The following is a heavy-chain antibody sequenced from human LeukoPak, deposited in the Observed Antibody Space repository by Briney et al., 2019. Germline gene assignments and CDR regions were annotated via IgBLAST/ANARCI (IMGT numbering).Heavy chain of an antibody. CDR1: GGSITSSSHY. CDR2: IYYSGDT. Sequence: PSETLSLTCTVSGGSITSSSHYWGWIRQPPGKGLEWIGSIYYSGDTYYNPSLKSRVTISADTSKNQFSLNLDSVTAADTAVYYCAGTDYDFWSGYLYYYYYYMDVWGKGTTVTVSS. V-gene: IGHV4-39*07. D-gene: IGHD3-3*01. CDR3: AGTDYDFWSGYLYYYYYYMDV. J-gene: IGHJ6*03.